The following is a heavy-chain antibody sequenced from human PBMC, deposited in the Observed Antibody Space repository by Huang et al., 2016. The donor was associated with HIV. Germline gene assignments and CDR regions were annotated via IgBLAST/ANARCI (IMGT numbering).Heavy chain of an antibody. V-gene: IGHV1-2*02. CDR3: ARDWSFGSSTSPAD. D-gene: IGHD6-6*01. J-gene: IGHJ4*02. CDR2: INPKRGGT. Sequence: QVQLVQSGAEVKNPGASVRVSCKASGYTFTDSNIHWVRQAPGQGLEWMGWINPKRGGTIDAQRFQGRITMTRDTTSSTVHMDLRRIQSDDTAVYFCARDWSFGSSTSPADWGQGTLVTVSS. CDR1: GYTFTDSN.